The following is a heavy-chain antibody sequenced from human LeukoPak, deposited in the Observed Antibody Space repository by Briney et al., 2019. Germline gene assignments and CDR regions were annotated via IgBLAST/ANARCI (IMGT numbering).Heavy chain of an antibody. CDR3: ARGQGRGGYNGILDY. CDR2: INPSGTT. V-gene: IGHV4-34*01. J-gene: IGHJ4*02. CDR1: GGSFSGYY. D-gene: IGHD5-24*01. Sequence: SETLSLTCAVYGGSFSGYYWTWIRQPPGKGLEWIGEINPSGTTNYNPSLKSRVTISVDRSKNQFSLKLRSVTAADTAVFYCARGQGRGGYNGILDYWGQGALVTVSS.